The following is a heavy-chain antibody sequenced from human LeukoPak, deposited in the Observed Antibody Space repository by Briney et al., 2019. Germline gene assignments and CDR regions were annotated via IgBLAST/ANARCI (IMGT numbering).Heavy chain of an antibody. CDR3: ARVGGYCSSTSCCPPDAFDI. Sequence: PSETLSLTCAVSGGSISSGGYSWSWIRQPAGKGLEWIGRIYTSGSTNYNPSLKSRVTISVDTSKNQFSLKLSSVTAADTAVYYCARVGGYCSSTSCCPPDAFDIWGQGTMVTVSS. J-gene: IGHJ3*02. V-gene: IGHV4-61*02. CDR1: GGSISSGGYS. D-gene: IGHD2-2*01. CDR2: IYTSGST.